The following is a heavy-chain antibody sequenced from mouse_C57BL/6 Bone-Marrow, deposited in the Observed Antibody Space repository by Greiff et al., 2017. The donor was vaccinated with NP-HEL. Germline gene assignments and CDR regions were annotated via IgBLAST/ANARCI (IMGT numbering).Heavy chain of an antibody. Sequence: VQLQQSGAELVRPGTSVKVSCKASGYAFTNYLIEWVKQRPGQGLEWIGVINPGSGGTNYNEKFKGKATLTADKSSSTAYMQLSSLTSEYSAVYFCARGDYYGVYYAMDYWGQGTSVTVSS. D-gene: IGHD1-1*01. CDR2: INPGSGGT. CDR3: ARGDYYGVYYAMDY. J-gene: IGHJ4*01. V-gene: IGHV1-54*01. CDR1: GYAFTNYL.